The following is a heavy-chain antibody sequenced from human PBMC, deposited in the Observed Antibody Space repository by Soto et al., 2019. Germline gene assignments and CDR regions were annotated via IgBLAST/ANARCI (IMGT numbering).Heavy chain of an antibody. D-gene: IGHD3-22*01. J-gene: IGHJ3*02. CDR3: AKSQRITMIVVAPPDAFDI. CDR2: ISGSGGST. V-gene: IGHV3-23*01. Sequence: PGGSLRLSCAASGFTFSSYAMSWVRQAPGKGLEWVSAISGSGGSTYYADSVKGRFTISRDNSKNTLYLQMNSLRAEDTAVYYCAKSQRITMIVVAPPDAFDIWGQGTMVTVSS. CDR1: GFTFSSYA.